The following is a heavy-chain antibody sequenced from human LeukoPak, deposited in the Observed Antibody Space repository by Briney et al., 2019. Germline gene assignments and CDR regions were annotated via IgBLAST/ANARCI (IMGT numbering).Heavy chain of an antibody. V-gene: IGHV3-23*01. CDR3: AKVQNRPDCSGGSCYGRVGIYFDY. CDR2: IRPSGDNT. Sequence: GGSLRLSCAASGFTFSSYDMTWVRQAPGRGLEWVSSIRPSGDNTYYGDSVKGRFTISRDNSKNTLYLQMNSLRAEDTAVYYCAKVQNRPDCSGGSCYGRVGIYFDYWGQGTLVTVSS. D-gene: IGHD2-15*01. J-gene: IGHJ4*02. CDR1: GFTFSSYD.